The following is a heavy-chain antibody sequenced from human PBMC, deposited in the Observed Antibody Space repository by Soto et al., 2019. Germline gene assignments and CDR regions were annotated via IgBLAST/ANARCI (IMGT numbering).Heavy chain of an antibody. D-gene: IGHD1-26*01. CDR3: ARRSFPYSGSPLEPWSDALDI. CDR2: ISYNGNNK. J-gene: IGHJ3*02. Sequence: QVQLVESGGGVVLPGRTLRLSCAASGFSISTYSLHWVRQAPGKGPEWVAIISYNGNNKHYADSVKGRFTISRDNSKNTVDLQMNRLRVEDTAMYYCARRSFPYSGSPLEPWSDALDIWGQGTRVTVSS. CDR1: GFSISTYS. V-gene: IGHV3-30*04.